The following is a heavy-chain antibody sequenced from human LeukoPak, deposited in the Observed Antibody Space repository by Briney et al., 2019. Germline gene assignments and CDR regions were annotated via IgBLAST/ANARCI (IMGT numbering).Heavy chain of an antibody. J-gene: IGHJ4*02. D-gene: IGHD6-13*01. CDR1: GGTFSSYA. CDR3: ARDRPYSSSWYAPDY. V-gene: IGHV1-69*13. CDR2: IIPILGTA. Sequence: SVKVSCKASGGTFSSYAISWVRQAPGQGLEWMGGIIPILGTANYAEKFQGRVTITADESTSTAYMEVSSLRSEDTAVYYCARDRPYSSSWYAPDYWGQGTRVTVPS.